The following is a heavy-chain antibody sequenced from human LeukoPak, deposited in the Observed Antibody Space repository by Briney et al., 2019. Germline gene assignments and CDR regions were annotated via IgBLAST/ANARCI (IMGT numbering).Heavy chain of an antibody. V-gene: IGHV4-59*01. CDR1: GGSISSYY. CDR3: ASEERVGSSFYLSF. D-gene: IGHD6-13*01. Sequence: SETLSLTCTVSGGSISSYYWSWIRQPPGKGLEWIGYIYYSGSTNYNPSLKSRATIPVDTSKNRFSLKLSSVTAADTAVYYCASEERVGSSFYLSFWGQGTLVTVSS. CDR2: IYYSGST. J-gene: IGHJ4*02.